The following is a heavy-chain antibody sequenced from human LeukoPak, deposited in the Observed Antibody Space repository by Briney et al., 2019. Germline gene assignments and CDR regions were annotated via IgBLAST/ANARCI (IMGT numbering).Heavy chain of an antibody. CDR3: ARGEDYYYYMDV. Sequence: SVKVSCKASGGTFSSYAISWVRQAPGQGLEWMGRIIPILGIANYAQKFQGRVTITADESTSTAYMELSSLRSEDTAVYYCARGEDYYYYMDVWGKGTTVTVSS. D-gene: IGHD1-26*01. CDR2: IIPILGIA. J-gene: IGHJ6*03. V-gene: IGHV1-69*04. CDR1: GGTFSSYA.